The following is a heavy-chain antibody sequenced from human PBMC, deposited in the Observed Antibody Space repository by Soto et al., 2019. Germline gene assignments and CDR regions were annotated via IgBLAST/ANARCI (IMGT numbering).Heavy chain of an antibody. V-gene: IGHV1-24*01. J-gene: IGHJ6*02. Sequence: ASVKVSCKVSGYTLTELSMHWVRQAPGKGLEWMGGFDPEDGETIYAQKFQGRVTMTEDTSTDTAYMELSSQRSEDTAVYYCARGLFGFLGYYYYGMDVWGQGTTVTVSS. CDR3: ARGLFGFLGYYYYGMDV. CDR2: FDPEDGET. D-gene: IGHD2-21*01. CDR1: GYTLTELS.